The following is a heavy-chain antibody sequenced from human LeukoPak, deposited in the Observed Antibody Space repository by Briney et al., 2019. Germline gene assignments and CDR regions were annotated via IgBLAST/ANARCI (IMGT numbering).Heavy chain of an antibody. D-gene: IGHD5-24*01. V-gene: IGHV3-30*04. CDR3: ARGAPRDGYNLADY. J-gene: IGHJ4*02. CDR2: ISYDGSNK. CDR1: ESTFISYA. Sequence: GGSLNPSVPPPESTFISYALHWAGQAPAKGLEGVAVISYDGSNKYYADSVKGRFTISRDNSKNTLYLQMNSLRAEDTAVYYCARGAPRDGYNLADYWGQGTLVTVSS.